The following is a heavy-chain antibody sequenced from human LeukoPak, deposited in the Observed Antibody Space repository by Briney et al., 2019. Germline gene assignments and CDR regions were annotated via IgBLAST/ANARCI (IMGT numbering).Heavy chain of an antibody. Sequence: RGSLRLSCAASRFSPISYWLTWVSQAPGEGLEWVANIKQVGRETNYMDSVKGPLTLSRDNAKTSLDLQMNSLRADDTALYCCASGVPGAMRSSLDCWGQGTLVTVSS. CDR3: ASGVPGAMRSSLDC. V-gene: IGHV3-7*01. CDR2: IKQVGRET. CDR1: RFSPISYW. D-gene: IGHD2-2*01. J-gene: IGHJ4*02.